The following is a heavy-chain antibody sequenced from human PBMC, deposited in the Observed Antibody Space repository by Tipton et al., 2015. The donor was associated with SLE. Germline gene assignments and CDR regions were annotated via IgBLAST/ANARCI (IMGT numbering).Heavy chain of an antibody. CDR1: GGSFSGYY. J-gene: IGHJ6*02. D-gene: IGHD4-17*01. CDR3: ARVDYGDEDYYYYGMDV. V-gene: IGHV4-34*01. CDR2: IYYSGST. Sequence: TLSLTCTVYGGSFSGYYWSWIRQPPGKGLEWIGSIYYSGSTYYNPSLKSRVTISVDTSKNQFSLKLSSVTAADTAVYYCARVDYGDEDYYYYGMDVWGQGP.